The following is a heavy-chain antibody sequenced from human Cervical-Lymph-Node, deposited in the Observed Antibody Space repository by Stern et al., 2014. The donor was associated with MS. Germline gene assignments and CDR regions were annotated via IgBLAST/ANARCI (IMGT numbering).Heavy chain of an antibody. CDR1: GFTFSSYA. CDR3: LRRGRVDTAMVDLDY. D-gene: IGHD5-18*01. CDR2: ISGSGGST. J-gene: IGHJ4*02. Sequence: EVQLVESGGGLVQPGGSLRLSCAASGFTFSSYAMSWVRQAPGKGLEWVSAISGSGGSTDYADAVKGRFTISRDNSKNTLYLQRNSLRAEDTAVYYCLRRGRVDTAMVDLDYWGQGTLVTVSS. V-gene: IGHV3-23*04.